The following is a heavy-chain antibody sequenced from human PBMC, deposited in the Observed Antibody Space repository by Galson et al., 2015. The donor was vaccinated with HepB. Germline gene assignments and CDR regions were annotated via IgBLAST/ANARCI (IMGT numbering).Heavy chain of an antibody. CDR2: ISSSSSTI. J-gene: IGHJ6*02. CDR3: ARDPITIFGVVENTNYYYYGMDV. D-gene: IGHD3-3*01. Sequence: SLRLSCAASGFTFSSYSMNWVRQAPGKGLEWVSYISSSSSTIYYADSVKGRFTISRDNAKNSLYLQMNSLRAEDTAVYYCARDPITIFGVVENTNYYYYGMDVWGQGTTVTVSS. CDR1: GFTFSSYS. V-gene: IGHV3-48*01.